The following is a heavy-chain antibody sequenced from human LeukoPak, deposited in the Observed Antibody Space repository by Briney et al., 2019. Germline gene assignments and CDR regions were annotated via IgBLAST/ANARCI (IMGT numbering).Heavy chain of an antibody. Sequence: GGSLRLSCAASGFNLTNYWIHWVRQAPGKGLVWVSRTNSDGTNVIYVDSVKGRFTISRDPANNTVYLQMNSLRAEDTAVYYCARGYDSSGLFYYWGQGTLVTVSS. V-gene: IGHV3-74*01. D-gene: IGHD3-22*01. CDR2: TNSDGTNV. CDR1: GFNLTNYW. J-gene: IGHJ4*02. CDR3: ARGYDSSGLFYY.